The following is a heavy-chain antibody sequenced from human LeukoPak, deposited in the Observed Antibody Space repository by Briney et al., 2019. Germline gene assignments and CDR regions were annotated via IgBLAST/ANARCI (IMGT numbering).Heavy chain of an antibody. CDR1: GGTFSSYA. D-gene: IGHD3-10*01. V-gene: IGHV1-2*02. Sequence: ASVKVSCKASGGTFSSYAISWVRQAPGQGLEWMGWINPNSGGTNYAQKFQGRVTMTRDTSISTAYMELSRLRSDDTAVYYCAREYSRFGELNDYWGQGTLVTVSS. CDR2: INPNSGGT. J-gene: IGHJ4*02. CDR3: AREYSRFGELNDY.